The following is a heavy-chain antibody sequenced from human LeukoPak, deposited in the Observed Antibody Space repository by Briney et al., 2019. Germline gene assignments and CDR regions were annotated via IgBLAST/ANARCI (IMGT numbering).Heavy chain of an antibody. CDR1: GGSFSGYY. CDR3: ARGSVAAAFDI. CDR2: INHSGST. Sequence: PSETLSLTCAVYGGSFSGYYWSWIRQPPGKGLEWIGEINHSGSTNYNPSLKSRVTISVDTSKNQFSLKLSSVTAADTAVYYCARGSVAAAFDIWGQGTMVTVSS. D-gene: IGHD6-19*01. V-gene: IGHV4-34*01. J-gene: IGHJ3*02.